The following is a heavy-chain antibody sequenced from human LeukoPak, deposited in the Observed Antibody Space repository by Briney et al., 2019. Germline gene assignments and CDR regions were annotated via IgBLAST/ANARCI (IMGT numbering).Heavy chain of an antibody. CDR3: ARTTSLTASGYDY. CDR2: MNPYSGDR. Sequence: ASVKVSFKTSVYTFTTYHINWVRQATGQGLEWLGWMNPYSGDRGYAQKFQGRLSITSDTSISTAYMELSSLRSDDTAVYFCARTTSLTASGYDYWGQGTLVTVSS. CDR1: VYTFTTYH. V-gene: IGHV1-8*03. D-gene: IGHD4-17*01. J-gene: IGHJ4*02.